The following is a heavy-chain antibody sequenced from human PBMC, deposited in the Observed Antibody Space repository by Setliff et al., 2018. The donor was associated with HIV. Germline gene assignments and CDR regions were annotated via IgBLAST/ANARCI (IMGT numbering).Heavy chain of an antibody. CDR3: ARWSCGRATCYDSPYNWFDP. Sequence: SVKVSCKASGGPFTSYTFAWVRQAPGQGLEWMGGIIPVIPLSKYAQKFQGRLTITTDESTSTAYMELTSLRSNDTAVYYCARWSCGRATCYDSPYNWFDPWGQGTLVTVSS. J-gene: IGHJ5*02. V-gene: IGHV1-69*16. D-gene: IGHD2-2*01. CDR2: IIPVIPLS. CDR1: GGPFTSYT.